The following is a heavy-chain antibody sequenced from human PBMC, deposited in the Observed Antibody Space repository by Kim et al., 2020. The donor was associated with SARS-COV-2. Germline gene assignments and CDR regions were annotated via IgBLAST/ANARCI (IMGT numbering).Heavy chain of an antibody. CDR3: ARGMAGVVPSPIPGIGRHYDYYAMDD. Sequence: SETLSLTCAVYGGSFSGYYWSWIRQPPGKGLGWNGEIKHSGSTNYNPTPKSRVTMSVATSQSQSSLKLRSVTAADTAVYSCARGMAGVVPSPIPGIGRHYDYYAMDDWGQGTTVTVSS. CDR1: GGSFSGYY. J-gene: IGHJ6*02. CDR2: IKHSGST. D-gene: IGHD2-2*02. V-gene: IGHV4-34*01.